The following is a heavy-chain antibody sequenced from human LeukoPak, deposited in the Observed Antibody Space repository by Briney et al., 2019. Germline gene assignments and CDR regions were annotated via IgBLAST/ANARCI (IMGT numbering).Heavy chain of an antibody. J-gene: IGHJ4*02. CDR1: AYTFTDYY. D-gene: IGHD5-18*01. CDR3: ARWDTDGLDY. V-gene: IGHV1-2*04. Sequence: ASVKVSCKASAYTFTDYYMYWVRQAPGQGLEWMGWINPTSGGTKYAQKFHGWVTLTRDTSISTAYIELTGLKSDDTAVYYCARWDTDGLDYWGQGTLVTVSS. CDR2: INPTSGGT.